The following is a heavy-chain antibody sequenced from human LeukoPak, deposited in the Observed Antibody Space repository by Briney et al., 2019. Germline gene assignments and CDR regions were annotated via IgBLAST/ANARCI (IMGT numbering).Heavy chain of an antibody. CDR3: ARDPCSGGSCYSAY. CDR2: MWDDGSNK. CDR1: GFTFSSYG. V-gene: IGHV3-33*01. D-gene: IGHD2-15*01. J-gene: IGHJ4*02. Sequence: GGSLRLSCAASGFTFSSYGMHWVRQAPGKGLEWVAVMWDDGSNKNYADSVKGRSTISRDNSKNTLYLQMNSLRAEDTAVYYCARDPCSGGSCYSAYWGQGTLVTVSS.